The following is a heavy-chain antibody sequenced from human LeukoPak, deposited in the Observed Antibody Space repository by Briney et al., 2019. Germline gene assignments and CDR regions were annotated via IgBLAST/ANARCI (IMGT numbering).Heavy chain of an antibody. Sequence: GGSLRLSCAASGFTFSSYNMNWVRQAPGKGLEWVSSISRSSDYIYYADSVKGRFTISRDNAKNSLYLQMNSLRAEDTAVYYCAREELSYWGQGSLVTVSS. V-gene: IGHV3-21*01. D-gene: IGHD1-26*01. CDR3: AREELSY. CDR2: ISRSSDYI. J-gene: IGHJ4*02. CDR1: GFTFSSYN.